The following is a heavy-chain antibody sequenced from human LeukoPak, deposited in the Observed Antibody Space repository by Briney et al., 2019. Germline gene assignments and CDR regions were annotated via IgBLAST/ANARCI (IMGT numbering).Heavy chain of an antibody. D-gene: IGHD3-16*02. V-gene: IGHV4-34*01. J-gene: IGHJ5*02. CDR2: INHSGST. CDR1: GGSFSGYY. CDR3: ARVYLQTSPLVTA. Sequence: SETLSLTCAVYGGSFSGYYWSWIRQPPGKGLEWIGEINHSGSTNYNPSLKSRVTISVDTSKNQFSLKLSSVTAADTAVYYCARVYLQTSPLVTAWGQGTLVTVFS.